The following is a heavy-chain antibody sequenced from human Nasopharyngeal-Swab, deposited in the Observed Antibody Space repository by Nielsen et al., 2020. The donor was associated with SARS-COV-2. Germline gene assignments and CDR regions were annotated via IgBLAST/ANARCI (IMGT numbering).Heavy chain of an antibody. D-gene: IGHD6-13*01. J-gene: IGHJ4*02. CDR2: ISGSGGST. CDR1: GFTFSSYA. Sequence: LSLTCAASGFTFSSYAMSWVRQAPGKGLEWVSAISGSGGSTYYADSVKGRFTISRDNSKNTLYLQTNSLRAEDTAVYYCAKDIAKHFDYWGQGTLVTVSS. CDR3: AKDIAKHFDY. V-gene: IGHV3-23*01.